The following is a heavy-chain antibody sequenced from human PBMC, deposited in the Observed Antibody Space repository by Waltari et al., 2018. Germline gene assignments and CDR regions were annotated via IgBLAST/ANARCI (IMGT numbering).Heavy chain of an antibody. V-gene: IGHV3-30*01. D-gene: IGHD6-13*01. J-gene: IGHJ5*02. CDR2: ISYGGSNK. CDR1: GFTFSSYA. Sequence: QVQLVESGGGVVQPGRSLRLSCAASGFTFSSYAMHWVRQAPGKGLEGVAVISYGGSNKDYADSVKGRFTISRDNSKNTLYLQMNSRRAEDTAVYYCARGRSSSRNWFDPWGQGTLVTVSS. CDR3: ARGRSSSRNWFDP.